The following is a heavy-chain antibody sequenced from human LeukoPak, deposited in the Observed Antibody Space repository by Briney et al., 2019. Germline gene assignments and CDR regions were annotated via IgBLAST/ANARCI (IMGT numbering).Heavy chain of an antibody. CDR1: GGTFSSYA. D-gene: IGHD1-1*01. J-gene: IGHJ4*02. CDR3: ARGPGTTGTTPGYY. V-gene: IGHV1-69*13. Sequence: GASVKVSCKASGGTFSSYAISWVRQATGQGLEWMGGIIPIFGTANYAQKFQGRVTITADESTSTAYMKLSSLRSEDTAVYYCARGPGTTGTTPGYYWGQGTLVTVSS. CDR2: IIPIFGTA.